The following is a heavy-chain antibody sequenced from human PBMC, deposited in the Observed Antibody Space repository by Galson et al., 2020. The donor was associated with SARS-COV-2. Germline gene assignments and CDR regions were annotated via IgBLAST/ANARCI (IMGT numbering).Heavy chain of an antibody. CDR2: IYHSGGT. D-gene: IGHD6-25*01. CDR3: ARLIIGAAVYFDY. Sequence: SETLSLTCDVSAASISSFYWSWVRQPPGKGLEWIGYIYHSGGTNYNPSLKSRVTISIDTSKNQFSLNLSSVTAADTAVYYCARLIIGAAVYFDYWGQGTPVTVSS. J-gene: IGHJ4*02. V-gene: IGHV4-59*08. CDR1: AASISSFY.